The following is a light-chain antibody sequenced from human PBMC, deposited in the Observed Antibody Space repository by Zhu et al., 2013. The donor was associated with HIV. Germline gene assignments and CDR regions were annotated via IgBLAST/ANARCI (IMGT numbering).Light chain of an antibody. Sequence: QSVLTQPPSVSGAPGQTVTISCSGTQSNLGSGYDVHWYQRLPGTAPKLLIYGNNNRPSGVSYRFSGSKSGTSASLAIIGLQVEDEAEYYCQSFDSRLSGYVFGPGTKVTVL. V-gene: IGLV1-40*01. J-gene: IGLJ1*01. CDR1: QSNLGSGYD. CDR3: QSFDSRLSGYV. CDR2: GNN.